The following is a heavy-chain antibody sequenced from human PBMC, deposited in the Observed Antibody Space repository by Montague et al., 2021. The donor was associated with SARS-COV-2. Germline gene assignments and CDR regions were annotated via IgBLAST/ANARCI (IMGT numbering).Heavy chain of an antibody. V-gene: IGHV6-1*01. J-gene: IGHJ6*02. Sequence: CAISGDSVSSNSAAWNWIRQSPSRGLEWLGRTYYRSKWYNDYALSVKSRITINPDTSKNQFSLQLNSVTPEDTAVYYWAREQQWLGAVYYYYGMDVWGQGTTVTVSS. CDR3: AREQQWLGAVYYYYGMDV. CDR1: GDSVSSNSAA. D-gene: IGHD6-19*01. CDR2: TYYRSKWYN.